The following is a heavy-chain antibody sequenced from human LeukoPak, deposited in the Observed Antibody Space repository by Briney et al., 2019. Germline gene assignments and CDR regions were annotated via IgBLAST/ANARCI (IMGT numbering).Heavy chain of an antibody. CDR3: AKADSSGWYEGNWFDP. J-gene: IGHJ5*02. CDR2: ISGSGGST. CDR1: GFTFSNYA. Sequence: PGGSLRLSCAASGFTFSNYAMSWVRQAPGKGLEWVSSISGSGGSTYYADSVKGRLTISRDNSKNTLYLQMNSLRAEDTAVYYCAKADSSGWYEGNWFDPWGQGTLVTVSS. V-gene: IGHV3-23*01. D-gene: IGHD6-13*01.